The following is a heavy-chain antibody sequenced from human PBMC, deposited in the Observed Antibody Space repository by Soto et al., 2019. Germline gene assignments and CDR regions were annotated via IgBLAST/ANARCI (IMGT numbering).Heavy chain of an antibody. Sequence: GSGPTLVNPTETLTLTCTFSGFSLSTSGMRVSWIRQAPGKALEWLARIDWDEDRFYSTSLKTRLTISKDTYKNQVVLTMTKMDPVDTATYYCARMRSDYDSSGLDYWGQGILVTVSS. CDR2: IDWDEDR. J-gene: IGHJ4*02. CDR1: GFSLSTSGMR. V-gene: IGHV2-70*04. CDR3: ARMRSDYDSSGLDY. D-gene: IGHD3-22*01.